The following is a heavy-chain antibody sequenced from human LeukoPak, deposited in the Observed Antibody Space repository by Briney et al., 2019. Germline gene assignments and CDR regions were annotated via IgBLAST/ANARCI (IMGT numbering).Heavy chain of an antibody. V-gene: IGHV3-53*01. CDR2: IYSGGTT. J-gene: IGHJ5*02. CDR1: GFTVISNY. D-gene: IGHD6-13*01. Sequence: GGSLRLSCAASGFTVISNYINWVRQAPGKGLEWVSVIYSGGTTYYADSVRGRFTISRDISKNTLYLQMNSLRAEDTAVYYCAGGSQQLVRGWFDPWGQGTLVTVSS. CDR3: AGGSQQLVRGWFDP.